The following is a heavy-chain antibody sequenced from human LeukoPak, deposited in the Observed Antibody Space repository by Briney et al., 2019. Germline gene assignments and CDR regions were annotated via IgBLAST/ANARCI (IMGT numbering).Heavy chain of an antibody. Sequence: GGSLRLSCAASGFTFSSYEMNWVRQAPGKGLEWVSYISSSGSTIYYADSVKGRFTISRDNAKNSLYLQMNSLRAEDTAVYYCARDHVVHAFDIWGQGTMVTVSS. D-gene: IGHD2-21*01. CDR1: GFTFSSYE. CDR2: ISSSGSTI. J-gene: IGHJ3*02. CDR3: ARDHVVHAFDI. V-gene: IGHV3-48*03.